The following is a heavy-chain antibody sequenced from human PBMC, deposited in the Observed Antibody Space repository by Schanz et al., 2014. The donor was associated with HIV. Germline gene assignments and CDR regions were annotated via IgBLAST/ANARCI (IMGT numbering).Heavy chain of an antibody. V-gene: IGHV3-23*04. CDR1: GFTLSSYS. CDR2: ISGGGAGT. CDR3: AKMARSVAANTNFDY. J-gene: IGHJ4*02. Sequence: EVQLVESGGGLVKPGGSLRLSCAASGFTLSSYSMNWVRQAPGKGLEWVSAISGGGAGTYYADSVKGRLTISRDNSKNTLYLQMTTLRIDDTAVYYCAKMARSVAANTNFDYWGQGTLVTVSS. D-gene: IGHD6-19*01.